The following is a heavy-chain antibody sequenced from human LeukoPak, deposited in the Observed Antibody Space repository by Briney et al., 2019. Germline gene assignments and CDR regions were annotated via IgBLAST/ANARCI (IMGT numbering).Heavy chain of an antibody. CDR1: GYSFTTYW. D-gene: IGHD1-1*01. V-gene: IGHV5-51*01. CDR3: ARLTTGTTDLDY. CDR2: IYPGDSDT. J-gene: IGHJ4*02. Sequence: GESLKISCRGSGYSFTTYWIGWVRQMPGKGLEWMGIIYPGDSDTRYTPSFQGQVTLSADKSINTAYLQWSSLKASDTAMYYCARLTTGTTDLDYWGQGTLVTVSS.